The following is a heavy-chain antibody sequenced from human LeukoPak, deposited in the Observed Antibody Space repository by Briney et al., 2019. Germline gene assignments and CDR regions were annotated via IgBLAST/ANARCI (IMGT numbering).Heavy chain of an antibody. J-gene: IGHJ4*02. V-gene: IGHV3-23*01. Sequence: GVSLTLSCVASSFNFCVYPMMWLRPAPGKGRVGVSALIVSGDNAHYTDSVKGSFTISRDNYKNTLYLNMNSLGADDTAIDYCAMDRGYWGQGTLVTVSS. CDR2: LIVSGDNA. CDR3: AMDRGY. CDR1: SFNFCVYP. D-gene: IGHD2-15*01.